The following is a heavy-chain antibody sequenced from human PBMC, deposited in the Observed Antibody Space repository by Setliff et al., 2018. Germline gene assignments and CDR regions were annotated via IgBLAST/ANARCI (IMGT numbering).Heavy chain of an antibody. CDR1: ALTFSNYG. CDR2: IRNDGTEK. J-gene: IGHJ4*02. CDR3: AKVDQFDLEGLDY. D-gene: IGHD3-9*01. Sequence: GGSLRLSCAASALTFSNYGIHWVRQAPGKGLEWVAFIRNDGTEKFHADPVKGRFTVSRDNSKNTVFLQMNSLTTDDTAVYYCAKVDQFDLEGLDYWGQGAPVTVSS. V-gene: IGHV3-30*02.